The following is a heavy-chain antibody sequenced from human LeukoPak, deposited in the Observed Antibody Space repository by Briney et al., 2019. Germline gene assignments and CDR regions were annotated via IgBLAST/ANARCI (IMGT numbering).Heavy chain of an antibody. D-gene: IGHD1-14*01. Sequence: GESLKISCKGSGYTFSTYWIGWVRQMPGKGLEWMGIIYPADSNPRYSPSFQGQVTISADKSISTAYLQWRSLKASDTAMYYCARLTPSATGGDYWGQGTLVTVSS. J-gene: IGHJ4*02. V-gene: IGHV5-51*01. CDR2: IYPADSNP. CDR3: ARLTPSATGGDY. CDR1: GYTFSTYW.